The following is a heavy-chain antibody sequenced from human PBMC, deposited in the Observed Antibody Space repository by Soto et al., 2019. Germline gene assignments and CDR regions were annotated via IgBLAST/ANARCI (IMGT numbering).Heavy chain of an antibody. J-gene: IGHJ6*02. CDR3: ARDLWVEPELYYYGMDV. V-gene: IGHV4-30-4*01. D-gene: IGHD1-1*01. Sequence: SETLSLTCTVSGDSISSADYYWSWIRQTPGKGPEWIGHIFYSGTTYYNPSLKSRLTISVDTSKNHFSLRLTSVTAADTAVYYCARDLWVEPELYYYGMDVWGQGTTVTVSS. CDR1: GDSISSADYY. CDR2: IFYSGTT.